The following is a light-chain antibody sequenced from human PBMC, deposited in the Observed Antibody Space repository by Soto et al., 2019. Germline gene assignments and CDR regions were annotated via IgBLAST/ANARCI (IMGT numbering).Light chain of an antibody. CDR2: EVS. CDR1: SSDVGGYNY. CDR3: SSYTSSSTWV. Sequence: QSALTQPASVSGSPGQSITISCTGTSSDVGGYNYVSGYQQHPGKAPKLMIYEVSNRPSGVSNRFSGSKSGNTASLTISGLQAEDEADYYCSSYTSSSTWVFGGGTKRTVL. J-gene: IGLJ3*02. V-gene: IGLV2-14*01.